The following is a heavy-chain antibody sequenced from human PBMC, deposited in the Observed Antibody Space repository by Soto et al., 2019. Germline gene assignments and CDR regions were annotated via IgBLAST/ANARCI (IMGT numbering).Heavy chain of an antibody. J-gene: IGHJ4*02. CDR1: GFTFSSYS. CDR2: LTSTSSYT. Sequence: EVQLVESGGGLVKPGGSLRLSCAASGFTFSSYSMNWVRQVPGKGLEWVSSLTSTSSYTHYADSVKGRFTISRDNAKNSLFLQMNSLRAEDTAVYYCGRDASSSSWTPDYLGQGTLVTVSS. V-gene: IGHV3-21*02. CDR3: GRDASSSSWTPDY. D-gene: IGHD6-13*01.